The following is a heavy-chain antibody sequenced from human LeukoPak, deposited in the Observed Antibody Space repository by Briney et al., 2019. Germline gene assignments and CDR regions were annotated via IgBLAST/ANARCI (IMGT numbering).Heavy chain of an antibody. D-gene: IGHD5-24*01. Sequence: PSETLSLTCAVYGESFSGYYWSWIRQPPGKGLEWIGEINHSGSTNYNPSLKSRVTISVDTSKNQFSLKLSSVTAADTAVYYCARVNPVEMATITGGHFDYWGQGTLVTVSS. J-gene: IGHJ4*02. V-gene: IGHV4-34*01. CDR3: ARVNPVEMATITGGHFDY. CDR1: GESFSGYY. CDR2: INHSGST.